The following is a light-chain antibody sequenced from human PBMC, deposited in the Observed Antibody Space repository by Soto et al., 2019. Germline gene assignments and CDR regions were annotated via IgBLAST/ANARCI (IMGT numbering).Light chain of an antibody. CDR3: GSFALRSTLI. V-gene: IGLV2-23*01. Sequence: QSVLTQPASVSGSPGQSITISCTGTSSDVGNYNLVSWYQQYPGKAPKLMIYEGGKRPSGVSNRFSGSKSVNTASLTISGLQAEDEADYYCGSFALRSTLIFGGGTQLTVL. J-gene: IGLJ2*01. CDR1: SSDVGNYNL. CDR2: EGG.